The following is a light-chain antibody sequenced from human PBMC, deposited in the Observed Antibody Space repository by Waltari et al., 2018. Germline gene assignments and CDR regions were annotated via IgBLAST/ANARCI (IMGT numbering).Light chain of an antibody. CDR2: KAS. Sequence: IQMTQSPSTLAASVGDRVTITCRASQSMSDWLAWYQQKPGKAPKLLIYKASSLETGVPSRFSGSGSGTDFTLTISSLQPDDFATYYCQQYNIYTTFGQGTKLEIK. CDR3: QQYNIYTT. CDR1: QSMSDW. J-gene: IGKJ2*01. V-gene: IGKV1-5*03.